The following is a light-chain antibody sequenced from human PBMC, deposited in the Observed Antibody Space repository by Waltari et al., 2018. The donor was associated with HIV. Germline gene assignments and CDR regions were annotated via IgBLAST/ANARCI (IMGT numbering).Light chain of an antibody. J-gene: IGKJ3*01. CDR2: AAS. CDR3: QQVNNAFT. V-gene: IGKV1-9*01. Sequence: DIQLTQFPSFLSASLGDRITITCRAGQSISTYLAWYQQKPGKAPTLLIYAASNLQSGVPSRFSGSGSGTEFTLTISSLQPEDFANYYCQQVNNAFTFGPGTKVEIK. CDR1: QSISTY.